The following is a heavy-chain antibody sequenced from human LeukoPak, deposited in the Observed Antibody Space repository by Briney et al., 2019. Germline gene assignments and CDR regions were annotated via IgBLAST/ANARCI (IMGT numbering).Heavy chain of an antibody. J-gene: IGHJ5*02. D-gene: IGHD3-10*01. V-gene: IGHV4-34*01. CDR3: ASWFGGLGTSWFDP. CDR2: TNHLGST. Sequence: PSETLSLTCAVYGGSFSDYYRSWIRQPPGKGLEWIGETNHLGSTNYNPSLKSRLTISVDTSKNQFSLQLTSVSAADTAVHYCASWFGGLGTSWFDPWGLGTLVTVSS. CDR1: GGSFSDYY.